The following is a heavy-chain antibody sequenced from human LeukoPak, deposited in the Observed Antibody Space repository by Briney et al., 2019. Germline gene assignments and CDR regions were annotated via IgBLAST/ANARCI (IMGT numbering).Heavy chain of an antibody. CDR2: IYYSGST. D-gene: IGHD3-22*01. J-gene: IGHJ4*02. CDR3: ARGSAYYYDSSGYYPFDY. Sequence: KASETLSLTCTVSGGSISSYYWSWIRQPPGKGLEWIGYIYYSGSTNYNPSLKSRVTISVDTSKNQFSLKLSSVTAADTAVYYCARGSAYYYDSSGYYPFDYWGQGTLVTVSS. V-gene: IGHV4-59*08. CDR1: GGSISSYY.